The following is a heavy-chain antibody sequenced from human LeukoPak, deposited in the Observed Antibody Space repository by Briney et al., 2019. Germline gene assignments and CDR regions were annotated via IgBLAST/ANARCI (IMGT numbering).Heavy chain of an antibody. CDR2: INPNSGGT. CDR1: GYTFTSYG. V-gene: IGHV1-2*02. J-gene: IGHJ3*01. CDR3: ATTRRYYYDSSGPDAFDL. D-gene: IGHD3-22*01. Sequence: ASVKVSCKASGYTFTSYGISWVRQAPGQGLEWMGWINPNSGGTNYAQNFQGSITMTRDTSITTAYMELSRLRSDDTAVYYCATTRRYYYDSSGPDAFDLWGQGTMVTVSS.